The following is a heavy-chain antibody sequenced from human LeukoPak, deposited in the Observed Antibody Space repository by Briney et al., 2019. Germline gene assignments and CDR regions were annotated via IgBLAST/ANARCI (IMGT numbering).Heavy chain of an antibody. D-gene: IGHD5-18*01. Sequence: PGRSLRLSCAASGFTFSSYAMHWVRQAPGKGLEWVAVISYDGSNKYYADSVKGRFTISRDNSKNTLYLQMNSLRAEDTAVYYCAREINVAMVTRNFDYWGQGTLVTVSS. V-gene: IGHV3-30-3*01. CDR1: GFTFSSYA. CDR3: AREINVAMVTRNFDY. J-gene: IGHJ4*02. CDR2: ISYDGSNK.